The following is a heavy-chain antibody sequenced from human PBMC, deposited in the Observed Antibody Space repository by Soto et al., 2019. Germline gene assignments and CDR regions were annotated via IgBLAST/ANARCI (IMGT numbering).Heavy chain of an antibody. J-gene: IGHJ6*02. CDR2: ISYDGSNK. V-gene: IGHV3-30*18. CDR1: GFTFSSYG. CDR3: AKVLSGRPLYYYYGMDV. D-gene: IGHD1-26*01. Sequence: GSLRLSCAASGFTFSSYGMHWVRQAPGKGLEWVAVISYDGSNKYYADSMKGRFTISRDNSKNTLYLQMNSLRAEDTAVYYCAKVLSGRPLYYYYGMDVWGQGTTVTVSS.